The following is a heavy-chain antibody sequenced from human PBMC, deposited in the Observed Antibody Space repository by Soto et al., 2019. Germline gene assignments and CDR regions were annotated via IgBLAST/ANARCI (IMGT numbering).Heavy chain of an antibody. D-gene: IGHD5-18*01. J-gene: IGHJ4*02. CDR3: ARVAYSYGYGVDY. V-gene: IGHV4-59*01. CDR1: GGSLSSFF. Sequence: SETLSLTCTVSGGSLSSFFWSWIRQPPGKGLEWIGYIYYSGSTNYNPSLKSRVTISVDTSKNQFSLKLTSVTAADTAVYYCARVAYSYGYGVDYWGQGTLVTVSS. CDR2: IYYSGST.